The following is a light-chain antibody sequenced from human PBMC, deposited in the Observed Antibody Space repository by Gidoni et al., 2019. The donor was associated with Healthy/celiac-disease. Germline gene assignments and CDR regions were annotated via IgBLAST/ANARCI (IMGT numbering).Light chain of an antibody. CDR3: QQYYSTPYT. CDR1: QNVLYSSNNKNY. J-gene: IGKJ2*01. CDR2: WAS. Sequence: DIVMTQSPDSLAVSLGERATINCKSSQNVLYSSNNKNYLAWYQQKPGQPPKLLIYWASTRESGVPDRFSGSGSGTDFTLTISSLQAEDVAVYYCQQYYSTPYTFXQXTKLXIK. V-gene: IGKV4-1*01.